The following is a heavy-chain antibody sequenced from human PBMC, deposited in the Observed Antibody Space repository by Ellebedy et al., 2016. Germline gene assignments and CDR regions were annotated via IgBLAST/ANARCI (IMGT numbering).Heavy chain of an antibody. D-gene: IGHD1-20*01. CDR3: ARGGTYNWNDY. Sequence: GSLRLSCTVSGGSINNYYWSWIRQPPGKGLEWIGCIFYSGSTYYNPSLQTRLTISVDTSKNQFSLRLSSVTAADTAVYFCARGGTYNWNDYWGQGTLVTVSS. V-gene: IGHV4-59*01. J-gene: IGHJ4*02. CDR1: GGSINNYY. CDR2: IFYSGST.